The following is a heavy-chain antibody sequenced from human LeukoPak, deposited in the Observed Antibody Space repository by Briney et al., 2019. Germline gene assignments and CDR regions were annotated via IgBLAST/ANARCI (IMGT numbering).Heavy chain of an antibody. J-gene: IGHJ5*02. V-gene: IGHV3-21*04. CDR2: ISSSSSYI. Sequence: GGSLRLSCAASGFTFSSYSMNWVRQAPGKGLEWVSSISSSSSYIYYADSVKGRFTISRDNAKNSLYLQMNSLRAEDTAVYYCARYCSSTSCYRDMNNWFDPWGQGTLVTVSS. CDR1: GFTFSSYS. D-gene: IGHD2-2*02. CDR3: ARYCSSTSCYRDMNNWFDP.